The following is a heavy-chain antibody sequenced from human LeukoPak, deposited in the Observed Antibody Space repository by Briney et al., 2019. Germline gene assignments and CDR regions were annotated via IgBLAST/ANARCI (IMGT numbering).Heavy chain of an antibody. CDR2: IYSGGST. CDR3: ARDSIVGARDAFDI. Sequence: GESLRLSCAASGFTVSSNYMSWVRQPPGKGLEWVSVIYSGGSTYYADSVKGRFTISRDNSKNALYLQMNSLRAEDTAAYYCARDSIVGARDAFDIWGQGTMVTVSS. CDR1: GFTVSSNY. D-gene: IGHD1-26*01. V-gene: IGHV3-66*02. J-gene: IGHJ3*02.